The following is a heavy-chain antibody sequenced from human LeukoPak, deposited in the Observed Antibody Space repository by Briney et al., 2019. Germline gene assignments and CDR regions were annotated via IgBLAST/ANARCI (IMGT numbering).Heavy chain of an antibody. J-gene: IGHJ5*01. CDR2: ITHSVST. CDR3: ASTQMRTVTALVPSVVAPIDS. Sequence: SETLSPTCAVYGGSSTGYYWTWIRQPPGSRLEWIGEITHSVSTLYNPSLKNRVTISVDTSKTPFSLKLTTLTASDTAIYYCASTQMRTVTALVPSVVAPIDSWGEGSLVTVSS. V-gene: IGHV4-34*01. D-gene: IGHD4-17*01. CDR1: GGSSTGYY.